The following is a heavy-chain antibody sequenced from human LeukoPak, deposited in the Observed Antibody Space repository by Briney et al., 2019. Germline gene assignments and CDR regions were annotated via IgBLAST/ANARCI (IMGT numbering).Heavy chain of an antibody. J-gene: IGHJ4*02. V-gene: IGHV3-23*01. CDR2: ISGSGGST. CDR3: ARVIRATPGKGYFDY. CDR1: GFIFSTYA. Sequence: GGSLRLSCATSGFIFSTYALSWVRQAPGKGLEWASSISGSGGSTYHADSVKGRFTISRDSSKNTLYLQMNGLRAEDTAIYYCARVIRATPGKGYFDYWGQGTLVTVSS. D-gene: IGHD6-13*01.